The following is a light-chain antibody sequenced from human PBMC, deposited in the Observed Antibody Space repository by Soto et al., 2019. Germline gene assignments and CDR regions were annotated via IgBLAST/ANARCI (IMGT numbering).Light chain of an antibody. V-gene: IGLV3-25*02. CDR1: ALPNQF. J-gene: IGLJ3*02. CDR2: KDT. Sequence: SYELTQPPSVSMSPGQTARITCSGDALPNQFVFWYQKKPGQAPLLVIFKDTERPSGIPDRFSGSSSGTIATLTISGVQTEDEADYYCQSTDTDATSVVFGGGTKLTVL. CDR3: QSTDTDATSVV.